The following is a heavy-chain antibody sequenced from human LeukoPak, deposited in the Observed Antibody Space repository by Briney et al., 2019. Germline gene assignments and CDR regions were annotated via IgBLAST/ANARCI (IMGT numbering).Heavy chain of an antibody. J-gene: IGHJ3*02. CDR2: INHSGST. CDR1: GGSFSGYY. CDR3: AIDSTDAFDI. D-gene: IGHD3-22*01. V-gene: IGHV4-34*01. Sequence: SETLSFTCAVYGGSFSGYYWSWIRQPPGKGLEWIGEINHSGSTNYNPSLKSRVTISVDTSKNQFSLKLSSVTAADTAVYYCAIDSTDAFDIWGQGTMVTVSS.